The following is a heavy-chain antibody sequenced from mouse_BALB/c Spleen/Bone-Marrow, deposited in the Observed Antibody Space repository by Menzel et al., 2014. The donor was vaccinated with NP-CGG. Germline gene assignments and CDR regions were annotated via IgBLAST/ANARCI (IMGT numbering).Heavy chain of an antibody. CDR1: GFSLTSYG. J-gene: IGHJ4*01. CDR2: IWSGGST. Sequence: VKLEESGPGLVQPSQSLSITCTVSGFSLTSYGVHWVRQSPGKGLEWLGVIWSGGSTDYNAAFISRLSISKDNSKSQXFFKMNSLQANDTAIYYCARNGGAYYRYYYAMDYWGQGTSVTVSS. V-gene: IGHV2-2*02. D-gene: IGHD2-14*01. CDR3: ARNGGAYYRYYYAMDY.